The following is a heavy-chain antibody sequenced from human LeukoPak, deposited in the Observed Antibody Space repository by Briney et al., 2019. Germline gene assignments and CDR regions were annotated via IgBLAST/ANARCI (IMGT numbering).Heavy chain of an antibody. CDR2: IYYSGRT. CDR3: AISGGYSSPHNY. CDR1: GASISSYY. V-gene: IGHV4-59*01. Sequence: SETLSLTCTVSGASISSYYWSWIRQPPGKGLEWIGYIYYSGRTNYNPSLKSRVTISVDASKNQFSLKLSSVTAADTAVYYCAISGGYSSPHNYWGQGTLVTVSS. J-gene: IGHJ4*02. D-gene: IGHD6-19*01.